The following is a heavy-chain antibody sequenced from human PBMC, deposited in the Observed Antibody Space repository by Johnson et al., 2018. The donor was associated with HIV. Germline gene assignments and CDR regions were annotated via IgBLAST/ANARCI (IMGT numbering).Heavy chain of an antibody. CDR3: AKSPGKDHGGNSGAFHI. D-gene: IGHD4-23*01. V-gene: IGHV3-7*01. J-gene: IGHJ3*02. Sequence: VQLVESGGGLVQPGGSLRLSCAASGFTFSSYWMSWVRQAPGKGLEWVANIKQDGSEKYYVDSVKGRLTISRDNAENTRYLQMSSLRAEDTAVYYCAKSPGKDHGGNSGAFHIWGQGTMVTVSS. CDR1: GFTFSSYW. CDR2: IKQDGSEK.